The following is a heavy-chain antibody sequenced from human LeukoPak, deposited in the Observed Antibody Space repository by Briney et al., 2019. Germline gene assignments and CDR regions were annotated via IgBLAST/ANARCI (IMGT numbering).Heavy chain of an antibody. D-gene: IGHD2-21*02. CDR3: GTAEGGDRTGYFDY. J-gene: IGHJ4*02. CDR1: GFTFSSYG. Sequence: PGGSLRLSCAASGFTFSSYGMHWVRQAPGKGLEWVAFIRYDGSNKYYADSVKGRFTISRDNSKNTLYLQMNSLRAEDTAVYYCGTAEGGDRTGYFDYWGQGTLVTVSS. V-gene: IGHV3-30*02. CDR2: IRYDGSNK.